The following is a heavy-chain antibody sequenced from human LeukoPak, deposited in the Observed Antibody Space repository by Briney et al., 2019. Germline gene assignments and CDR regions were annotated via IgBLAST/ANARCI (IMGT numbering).Heavy chain of an antibody. J-gene: IGHJ5*02. CDR1: GGSISSGGYS. Sequence: MPSETLSLTCAVSGGSISSGGYSWSWIRQPPGKGLEWIGYIYHSGSTYYNPSLKSRVTISVDRSKNQFSLKLSSVTAADTAVYYCARAGRLGTVTNNINWFDPWGQGTLVTVSS. D-gene: IGHD4-17*01. CDR2: IYHSGST. V-gene: IGHV4-30-2*01. CDR3: ARAGRLGTVTNNINWFDP.